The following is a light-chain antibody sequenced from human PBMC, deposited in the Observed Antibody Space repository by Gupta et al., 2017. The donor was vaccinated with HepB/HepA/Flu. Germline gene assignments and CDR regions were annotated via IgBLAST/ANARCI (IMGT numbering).Light chain of an antibody. CDR1: QDISNY. Sequence: DIQMTQSPSSLSASVGDRVTITCQASQDISNYLNWYQQKPGKAPKLLIYDASNLETGVPSRFSGSGSGTDFTFTISSLQPEDIATYYCQQDDNLRHTFGHGTKVDIK. CDR3: QQDDNLRHT. J-gene: IGKJ3*01. CDR2: DAS. V-gene: IGKV1-33*01.